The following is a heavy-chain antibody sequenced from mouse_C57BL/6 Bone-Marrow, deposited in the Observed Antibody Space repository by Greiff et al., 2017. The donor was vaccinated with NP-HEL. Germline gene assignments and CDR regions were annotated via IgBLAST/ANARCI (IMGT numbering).Heavy chain of an antibody. CDR3: ARDGDSPAWFAY. Sequence: QVQLQQPGAELVKPGASVKMSCKASGYTFTSYWITWVKQRPGQGLEWIGDIYPGSGSTNYNEKFKSKATLTVDTSSSTAYMQLSSLTSEDSAVYYSARDGDSPAWFAYWGQGTLVTVSA. D-gene: IGHD6-1*01. J-gene: IGHJ3*01. CDR2: IYPGSGST. V-gene: IGHV1-55*01. CDR1: GYTFTSYW.